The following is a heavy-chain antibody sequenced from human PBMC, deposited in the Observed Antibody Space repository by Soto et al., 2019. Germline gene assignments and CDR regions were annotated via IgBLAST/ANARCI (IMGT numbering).Heavy chain of an antibody. V-gene: IGHV1-69*01. CDR2: FVPMFGSA. D-gene: IGHD3-9*01. CDR1: GTTFDSFT. J-gene: IGHJ5*02. Sequence: QVQLVQSGAEVKKPGSSVKVSCKPSGTTFDSFTFAWVRQAPGQGLEWLGGFVPMFGSASIAQRFRGRGSITADASTGTGYMEMSDLRSDDSAIYYCAREDDTTGHYSWFDPWGPGTLVTVSS. CDR3: AREDDTTGHYSWFDP.